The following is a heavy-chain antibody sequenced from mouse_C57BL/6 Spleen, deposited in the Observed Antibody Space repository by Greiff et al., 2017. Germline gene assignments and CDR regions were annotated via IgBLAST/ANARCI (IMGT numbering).Heavy chain of an antibody. CDR2: IHPYSGST. D-gene: IGHD2-4*01. Sequence: QVQLQQPGAELVKPGASVKLSCKASGYTFTSYWMHWVKQRPGQGLEWIGMIHPYSGSTNYNEKFKSKATLTVDKSSSTAYMQLSILTSEDSAVYYCARSYYDYDGDYYAMDYWGQGTSVTVSS. J-gene: IGHJ4*01. CDR1: GYTFTSYW. V-gene: IGHV1-64*01. CDR3: ARSYYDYDGDYYAMDY.